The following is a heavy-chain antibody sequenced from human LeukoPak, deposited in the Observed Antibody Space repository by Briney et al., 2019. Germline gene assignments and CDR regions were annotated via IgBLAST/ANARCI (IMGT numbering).Heavy chain of an antibody. CDR2: IYHSGST. Sequence: PSQTLSLTCTVSGGSISSGGYYWSWIRQPPGKGLEWIGYIYHSGSTYYNPSLKSRVTISVDRSKNQFSLKLSSVTAADTAVYYCARNFLEWLSIDAFDIWGQGTMVTVSS. J-gene: IGHJ3*02. CDR1: GGSISSGGYY. D-gene: IGHD3-3*01. V-gene: IGHV4-30-2*01. CDR3: ARNFLEWLSIDAFDI.